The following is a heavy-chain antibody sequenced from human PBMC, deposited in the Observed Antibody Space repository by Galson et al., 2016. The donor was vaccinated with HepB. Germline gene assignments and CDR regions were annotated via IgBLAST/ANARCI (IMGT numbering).Heavy chain of an antibody. CDR3: LHIFHSGSYYYFAY. Sequence: PALVTPTQTLTLTCIFSGFSLRTTGVGVGWMRQPPGKTLEWLAHIYWDGDDRYSPSLKSRLTITKDTSKNRVVRTMTNMDPVDTGTYNCLHIFHSGSYYYFAYWGQGTLVTVSS. CDR2: IYWDGDD. J-gene: IGHJ4*02. CDR1: GFSLRTTGVG. D-gene: IGHD1-26*01. V-gene: IGHV2-5*02.